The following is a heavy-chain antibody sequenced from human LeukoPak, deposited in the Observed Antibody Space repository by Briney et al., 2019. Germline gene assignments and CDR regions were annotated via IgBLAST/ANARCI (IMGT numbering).Heavy chain of an antibody. V-gene: IGHV3-7*01. CDR2: IEQDGGEK. CDR1: GFTFSSYW. D-gene: IGHD4-17*01. Sequence: GGSLRLSCTASGFTFSSYWMSWVRQAPGKGLEWVANIEQDGGEKYYVVSVKGRFTISRDNAKNSLYLQMNSLRAEDTAVYYCARLGARQVLDYWGQGTLVTVSS. CDR3: ARLGARQVLDY. J-gene: IGHJ4*02.